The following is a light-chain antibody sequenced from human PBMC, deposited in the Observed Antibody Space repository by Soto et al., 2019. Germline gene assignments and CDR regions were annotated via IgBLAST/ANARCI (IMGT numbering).Light chain of an antibody. CDR2: GAS. CDR3: QQYHDYPVT. Sequence: AIRVTQSPSSFSASTGDRVSVTCRASQDINSRLAWYQQKPGKAPKLLIYGASTLQSGVPSRFSGSYSGTDVTLTINYLQSEDFATYYCQQYHDYPVTFGGGTKVEIK. CDR1: QDINSR. J-gene: IGKJ4*01. V-gene: IGKV1-8*01.